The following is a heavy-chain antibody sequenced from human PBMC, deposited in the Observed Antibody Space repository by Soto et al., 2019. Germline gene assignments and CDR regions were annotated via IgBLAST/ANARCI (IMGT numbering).Heavy chain of an antibody. D-gene: IGHD3-10*01. V-gene: IGHV3-33*01. CDR1: GVTFSSYG. CDR3: ARDRFGESGYYYYYYMDV. CDR2: IWYDGSNK. J-gene: IGHJ6*03. Sequence: GGSMRLCCAASGVTFSSYGMHWVRQAPGKGLEWVAVIWYDGSNKYYADSVKGRFTISRDNSKNTLYLQMNSLRAEDTAVYYCARDRFGESGYYYYYYMDVWGKGTTVTVSS.